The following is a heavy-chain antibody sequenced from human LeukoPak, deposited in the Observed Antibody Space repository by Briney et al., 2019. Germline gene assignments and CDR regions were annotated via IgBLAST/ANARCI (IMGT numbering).Heavy chain of an antibody. D-gene: IGHD1-7*01. CDR2: ISTSSSYI. V-gene: IGHV3-21*01. Sequence: GGSLRLSCAASGFTFSSYEMNWVRQAPGTGLEWVSSISTSSSYIYYADSVKGRFTISRDNARNSLYLQMNSLRAEDTAVYYCARDSEGVTGATSWFDPWGQGTLVTVSS. CDR3: ARDSEGVTGATSWFDP. J-gene: IGHJ5*02. CDR1: GFTFSSYE.